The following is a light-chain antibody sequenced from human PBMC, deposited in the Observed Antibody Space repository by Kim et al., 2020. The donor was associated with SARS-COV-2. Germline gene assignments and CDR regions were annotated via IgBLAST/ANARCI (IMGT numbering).Light chain of an antibody. CDR1: QSVRSSH. CDR3: QHSGSSPPFA. J-gene: IGKJ4*01. CDR2: RAS. Sequence: SGERATLSCRPSQSVRSSHLAWYQHKRGQAHRILIYRASIRATGVPDRFTGGGSEADFTHNLSRLEPADFAVYYCQHSGSSPPFAFGGGTKLEI. V-gene: IGKV3-20*01.